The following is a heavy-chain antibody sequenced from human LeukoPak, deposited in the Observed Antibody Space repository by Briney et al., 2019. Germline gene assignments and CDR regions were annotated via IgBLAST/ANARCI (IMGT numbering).Heavy chain of an antibody. V-gene: IGHV4-34*01. D-gene: IGHD4-23*01. Sequence: SETLSLTCAVYGGSFSGYYWSWIRQPPGKGLEWIGEINHSGSTNYNPSLKSRVTISVDTSKNQFSLKLNSVTAADTAVYYCARSVVTLYWYFDLWGRGTLVTVSS. CDR2: INHSGST. J-gene: IGHJ2*01. CDR3: ARSVVTLYWYFDL. CDR1: GGSFSGYY.